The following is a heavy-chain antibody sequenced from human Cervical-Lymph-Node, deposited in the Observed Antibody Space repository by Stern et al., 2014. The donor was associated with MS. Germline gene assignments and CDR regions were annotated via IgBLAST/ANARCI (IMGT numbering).Heavy chain of an antibody. CDR2: ISDNGSRK. Sequence: VQLEESGGGVVQPGRSLRLSCAASGVTFSTYGMHWVRQAPGKGRAWVAVISDNGSRKFYGDSGKARCTISREQSKHPLDLQMNRLRAEDTAVYYCAKGDNWRRLNHWGQGTLVTVSS. V-gene: IGHV3-30*18. D-gene: IGHD1-20*01. J-gene: IGHJ5*02. CDR1: GVTFSTYG. CDR3: AKGDNWRRLNH.